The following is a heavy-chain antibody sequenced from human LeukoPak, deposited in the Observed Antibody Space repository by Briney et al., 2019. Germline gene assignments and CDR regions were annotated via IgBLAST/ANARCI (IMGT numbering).Heavy chain of an antibody. J-gene: IGHJ5*02. D-gene: IGHD3-22*01. Sequence: PSETLSLTCTVSGGSISSYYWSWIRQPPGKGLEWIGHILYSGSTHHNPSLTSRVTISIDASKNQFSLKLSSVTAADTAVYYCARRMISEASIDKGNWLDPWGQGTLVTVSS. V-gene: IGHV4-59*08. CDR2: ILYSGST. CDR1: GGSISSYY. CDR3: ARRMISEASIDKGNWLDP.